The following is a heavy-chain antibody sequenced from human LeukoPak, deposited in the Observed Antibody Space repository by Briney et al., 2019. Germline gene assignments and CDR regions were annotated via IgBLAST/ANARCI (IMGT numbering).Heavy chain of an antibody. D-gene: IGHD2-15*01. J-gene: IGHJ6*02. CDR3: ARTRDVVLCSGGSCYSLTRGMDV. CDR1: GYTFSSYA. Sequence: GASVKVSCKASGYTFSSYAMHWVRQAPGQRLEWMGWINAGNGNTKYSQKFQGRVTITRDTSASTAYMELSSLRSEDTAVYYCARTRDVVLCSGGSCYSLTRGMDVWGQGTTVTVSS. CDR2: INAGNGNT. V-gene: IGHV1-3*01.